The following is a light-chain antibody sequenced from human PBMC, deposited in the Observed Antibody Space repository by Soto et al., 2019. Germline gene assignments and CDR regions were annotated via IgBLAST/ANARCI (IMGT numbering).Light chain of an antibody. CDR3: QSYDSSLSAL. Sequence: QSVLTQPPSVSGATGQRVTIYCTGSSSNIGAGYDVHWYQQLPGTAPKLLIYGNSNRPSGVPDRFSGSKSGTSASLAITGFQAEDEADYYCQSYDSSLSALFGGGTKLTVL. CDR2: GNS. J-gene: IGLJ3*02. V-gene: IGLV1-40*01. CDR1: SSNIGAGYD.